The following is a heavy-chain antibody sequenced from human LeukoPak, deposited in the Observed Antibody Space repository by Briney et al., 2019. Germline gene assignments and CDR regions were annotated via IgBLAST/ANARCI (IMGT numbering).Heavy chain of an antibody. Sequence: GGSLRLSCAASGFTFSSYGMHWVRQAPGKGLEWVAFIRYDGSNKYYADSVKGRFTISRDNSKNTLYLQMNSLRAEDTAVYYCAKDGAYYYGSGSYYLDYWGQGTLVTVSS. V-gene: IGHV3-30*02. CDR3: AKDGAYYYGSGSYYLDY. D-gene: IGHD3-10*01. CDR1: GFTFSSYG. J-gene: IGHJ4*02. CDR2: IRYDGSNK.